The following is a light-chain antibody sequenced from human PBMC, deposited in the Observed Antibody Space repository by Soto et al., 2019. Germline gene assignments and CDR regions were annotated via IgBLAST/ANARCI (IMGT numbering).Light chain of an antibody. CDR1: QTISSW. Sequence: DIQMTQSPSTLSASVGDRVTITCRASQTISSWLAWYQQKPGKATKLLISKASSLESGVTSRFSGSGSGTGFTLTISILQPHDFATYYCQQFHTYARTFGQGTKVEIK. CDR3: QQFHTYART. V-gene: IGKV1-5*03. J-gene: IGKJ1*01. CDR2: KAS.